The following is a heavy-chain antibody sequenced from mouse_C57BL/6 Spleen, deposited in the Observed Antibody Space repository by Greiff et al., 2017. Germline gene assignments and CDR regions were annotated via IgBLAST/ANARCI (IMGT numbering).Heavy chain of an antibody. Sequence: QVQLQQPGAELVRPGSSVKLSCKASGYTFTSYWMDWVKQRPGQGLEWIGNIYPSDSETHYNQKFKDQATLTVDTSSSTAYMQLSSLTSEDATVYYGARGAQALDDWGQGTTLTVSS. D-gene: IGHD3-2*02. CDR2: IYPSDSET. CDR1: GYTFTSYW. CDR3: ARGAQALDD. V-gene: IGHV1-61*01. J-gene: IGHJ2*01.